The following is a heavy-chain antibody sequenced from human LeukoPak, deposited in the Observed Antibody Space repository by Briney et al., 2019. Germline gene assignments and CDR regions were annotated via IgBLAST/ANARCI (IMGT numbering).Heavy chain of an antibody. J-gene: IGHJ4*02. V-gene: IGHV1-8*01. CDR2: MNPNSGNT. CDR1: GYTFTSYD. CDR3: ARDNALWFGELHY. Sequence: GASVKVSCKASGYTFTSYDINWVRQATGQGLEWMGWMNPNSGNTGYAQKFQGRVTMTRNTSISTAYMELSSLRSEDTAVYYCARDNALWFGELHYWGQGTLVTVSS. D-gene: IGHD3-10*01.